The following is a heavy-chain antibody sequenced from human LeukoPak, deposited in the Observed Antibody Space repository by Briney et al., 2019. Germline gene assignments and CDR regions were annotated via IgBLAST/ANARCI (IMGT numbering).Heavy chain of an antibody. D-gene: IGHD6-13*01. Sequence: SETLSLTCTVAGGSLSSSTYYWGWIRQPPGKGLEWIGSLDYSWSTYYNPSLKSRVSISVDTSKNQFSLKLRSVTAADTAMDYCASIAAAGTLDYWGQGTLVTVSS. J-gene: IGHJ4*02. CDR3: ASIAAAGTLDY. V-gene: IGHV4-39*07. CDR1: GGSLSSSTYY. CDR2: LDYSWST.